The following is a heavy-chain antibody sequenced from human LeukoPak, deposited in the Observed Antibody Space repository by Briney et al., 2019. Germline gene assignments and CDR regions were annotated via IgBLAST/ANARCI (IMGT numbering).Heavy chain of an antibody. Sequence: PGGSLRLSCAASGVTFSSYLMSWVRQAPGKGLEWVANIKQDGSEKYYVDSVKGRFTISRDNAKNSLYLQMNSLRAEDTAVYYCARVGVYCGGDCYTSLDYWGQGTLVTVSS. CDR3: ARVGVYCGGDCYTSLDY. CDR2: IKQDGSEK. J-gene: IGHJ4*02. V-gene: IGHV3-7*05. CDR1: GVTFSSYL. D-gene: IGHD2-21*02.